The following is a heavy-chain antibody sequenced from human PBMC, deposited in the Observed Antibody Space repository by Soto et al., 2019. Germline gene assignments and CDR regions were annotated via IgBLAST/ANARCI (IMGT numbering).Heavy chain of an antibody. CDR1: GFTFSSYS. V-gene: IGHV3-48*01. Sequence: LRLSCAASGFTFSSYSMNWVRQAPGKGLEWVSYISISSTTIFYADSVKGRFTISRDDAKNSLYLQMNSLRAEDTAVYYCAKDQNYSNYPYYYYYYGIDVCGQGTPVTVSS. J-gene: IGHJ6*02. CDR3: AKDQNYSNYPYYYYYYGIDV. D-gene: IGHD4-4*01. CDR2: ISISSTTI.